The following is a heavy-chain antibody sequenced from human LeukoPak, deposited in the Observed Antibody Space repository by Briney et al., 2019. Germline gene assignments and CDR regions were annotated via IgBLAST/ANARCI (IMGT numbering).Heavy chain of an antibody. CDR1: GYTFTNYD. CDR3: ASTQGIAAAEGRWYFDL. D-gene: IGHD6-13*01. V-gene: IGHV1-8*01. J-gene: IGHJ2*01. CDR2: MNPNSGNT. Sequence: ASVKVSCKTSGYTFTNYDVYWVRQATGQGLEWMGWMNPNSGNTGYAQKFQGRVTMTRNTSISTAYMELSSLRSEDTAVYYCASTQGIAAAEGRWYFDLWAVAPWSLSPQ.